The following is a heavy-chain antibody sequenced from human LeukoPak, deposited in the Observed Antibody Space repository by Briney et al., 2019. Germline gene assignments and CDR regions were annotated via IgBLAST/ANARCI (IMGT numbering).Heavy chain of an antibody. CDR3: ARARKQQLYFDAFDI. V-gene: IGHV4-34*01. D-gene: IGHD6-13*01. CDR2: IYYSGST. J-gene: IGHJ3*02. Sequence: SETLSLTCAVYGGSFSGYYWSWIRQPPGKGLEWIGSIYYSGSTYYNPSLKSRVTISVDTSKNHFSLKLSSVTAADTAVYYCARARKQQLYFDAFDIWGQGTMVTVSS. CDR1: GGSFSGYY.